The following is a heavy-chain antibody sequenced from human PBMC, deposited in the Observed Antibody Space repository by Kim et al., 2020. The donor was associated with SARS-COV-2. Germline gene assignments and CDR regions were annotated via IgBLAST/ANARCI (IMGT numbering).Heavy chain of an antibody. CDR1: GGSFSGYY. D-gene: IGHD3-9*01. J-gene: IGHJ4*02. CDR3: ARRTIYARRPFDY. Sequence: SETLSLTCAVYGGSFSGYYWSWIRQPPGKGLEWIGEINHSGSTNYNPSLKSRVTISVDTSKNQFSLKLSSVTAADTAVYYCARRTIYARRPFDYWGQGTLVTVSS. CDR2: INHSGST. V-gene: IGHV4-34*01.